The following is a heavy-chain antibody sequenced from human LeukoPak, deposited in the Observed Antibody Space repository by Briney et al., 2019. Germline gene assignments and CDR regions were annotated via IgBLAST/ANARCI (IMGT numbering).Heavy chain of an antibody. Sequence: SETLSLTCAVYGGSFSGYYWSWIRQPPGKGLEWIGEVYHSGNTNYNPSLKGRVTISVDKSKNQFSLKLSSVTAADTAVYYCARGCPQCDYLDYWGQGTLVTVSS. CDR2: VYHSGNT. CDR3: ARGCPQCDYLDY. D-gene: IGHD5-24*01. V-gene: IGHV4-34*01. CDR1: GGSFSGYY. J-gene: IGHJ4*02.